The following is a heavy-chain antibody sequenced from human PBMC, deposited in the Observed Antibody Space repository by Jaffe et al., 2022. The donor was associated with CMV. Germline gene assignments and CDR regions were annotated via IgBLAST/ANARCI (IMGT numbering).Heavy chain of an antibody. V-gene: IGHV1-18*04. Sequence: QVQLVQSGAEVKKPGASVKVSCKASGYTFTSYGISWVRQAPGQGLEWMGWISAYNGNTNYAQKLQGRVTMTTDTSTSTAYMELRSLRSDDTAVYYCASHYYDSSGYYPRGDAFDIWGQGTMVTVSS. CDR2: ISAYNGNT. CDR1: GYTFTSYG. J-gene: IGHJ3*02. D-gene: IGHD3-22*01. CDR3: ASHYYDSSGYYPRGDAFDI.